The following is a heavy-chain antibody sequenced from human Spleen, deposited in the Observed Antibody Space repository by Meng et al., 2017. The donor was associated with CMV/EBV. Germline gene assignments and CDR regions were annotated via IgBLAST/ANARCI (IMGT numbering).Heavy chain of an antibody. CDR2: ITSGGNTI. J-gene: IGHJ4*02. D-gene: IGHD2-21*01. CDR3: ARGLWWAGH. CDR1: GFTFSSYE. Sequence: GESLKISCAASGFTFSSYEINWVRQAPGKGLEWVSYITSGGNTIYYADSVKGRFTISRDNAKNSVYLQMNSLRAEDTAVYYCARGLWWAGHWGQGTLVTVSS. V-gene: IGHV3-48*03.